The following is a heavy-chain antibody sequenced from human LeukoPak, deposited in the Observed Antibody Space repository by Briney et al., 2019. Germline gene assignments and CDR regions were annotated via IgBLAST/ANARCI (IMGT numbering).Heavy chain of an antibody. CDR2: INHSGST. V-gene: IGHV4-34*01. J-gene: IGHJ4*02. Sequence: SETLSLTCAVYGGSFSGYYWSWIRQPPGKGLEWIGEINHSGSTNYNPSLKSRVTISVDTSKNQFSLKLSSVTAEDTAVYYCARGNKDYGDYARGLSDYWGQGTLVTVSS. CDR1: GGSFSGYY. CDR3: ARGNKDYGDYARGLSDY. D-gene: IGHD4-17*01.